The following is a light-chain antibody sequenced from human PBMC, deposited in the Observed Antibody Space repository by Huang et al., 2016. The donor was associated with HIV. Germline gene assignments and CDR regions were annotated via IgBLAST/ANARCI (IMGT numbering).Light chain of an antibody. Sequence: EIVLTQSPATLSFFPGQRVSLSCRATHNINTHLAWYQQRPGQPPRLLIYDATSRVPGVAARFRGSGSGTDFTLTISSLESEDFATYYCQQRVNGLTFGGGTKV. V-gene: IGKV3-11*01. CDR1: HNINTH. CDR2: DAT. J-gene: IGKJ4*01. CDR3: QQRVNGLT.